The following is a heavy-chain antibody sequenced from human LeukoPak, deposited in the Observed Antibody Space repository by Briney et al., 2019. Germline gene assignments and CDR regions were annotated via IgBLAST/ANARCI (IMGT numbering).Heavy chain of an antibody. J-gene: IGHJ4*02. Sequence: GGSLRLSCAASGFTFSSYAMSWVRQAPGKGLEWVSAISGSGDGTYYGDSVKGRFTISRDNSKNTLYLQMSSLRVEDTAVYYCAKVIRDFWSGYYSYWGQGTLVTVSS. CDR3: AKVIRDFWSGYYSY. CDR2: ISGSGDGT. CDR1: GFTFSSYA. V-gene: IGHV3-23*01. D-gene: IGHD3-3*01.